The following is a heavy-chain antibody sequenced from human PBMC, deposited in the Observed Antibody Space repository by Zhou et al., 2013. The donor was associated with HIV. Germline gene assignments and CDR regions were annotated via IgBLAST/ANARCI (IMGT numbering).Heavy chain of an antibody. CDR2: IFTSGST. CDR3: ARLVAARDYYYYIDV. D-gene: IGHD6-13*01. V-gene: IGHV4-4*09. Sequence: VQLQESGPGLVRPSETLSLTCTVSGGSMSSYYWTWIRQPPGKGVEWIGYIFTSGSTNYNPSLKSRVTISLDTSKNQFSLKLSSVTAADTAVYYCARLVAARDYYYYIDVWGRGTTVTVSS. CDR1: GGSMSSYY. J-gene: IGHJ6*03.